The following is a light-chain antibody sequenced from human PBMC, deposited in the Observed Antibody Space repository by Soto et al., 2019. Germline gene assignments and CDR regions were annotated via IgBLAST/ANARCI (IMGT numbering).Light chain of an antibody. CDR2: YNN. J-gene: IGLJ1*01. CDR3: AAWDDTLKRYV. Sequence: QSVLTQPPSASETRGRTVSISCSGSNSNIASNTVNWYQHLPGTAPKLLIYYNNQRPSGVPDRFSGSKSGTSASLAISGLQSEDESDYYCAAWDDTLKRYVFGTGTKVTVL. CDR1: NSNIASNT. V-gene: IGLV1-44*01.